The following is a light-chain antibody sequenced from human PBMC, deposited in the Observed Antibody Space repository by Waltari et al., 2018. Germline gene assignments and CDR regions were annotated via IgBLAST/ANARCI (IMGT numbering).Light chain of an antibody. Sequence: SALTQPASVSGSPGQSLTISCTGTSSDVGGYNCVSWFQQSPGKAPQLIMYDVSHRPSGVSIRFSGSKSGDTASLTISGLQADDEADYHCISYSSSATGHVIIGGGTKLTVL. V-gene: IGLV2-14*03. CDR3: ISYSSSATGHVI. J-gene: IGLJ2*01. CDR2: DVS. CDR1: SSDVGGYNC.